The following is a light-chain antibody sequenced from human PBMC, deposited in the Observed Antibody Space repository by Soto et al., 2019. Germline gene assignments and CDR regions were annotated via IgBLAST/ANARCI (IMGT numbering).Light chain of an antibody. Sequence: DIQMTQSPSSVSASVGDRVTITCRASQSISGWLAWYQQKPGKAPKLLIYAASNLQSGVPSRFSGSGSGTDFTLTISCLQPEDFATYYCQQANSFPTTFGQGTKVEIK. CDR1: QSISGW. V-gene: IGKV1-12*01. CDR3: QQANSFPTT. CDR2: AAS. J-gene: IGKJ1*01.